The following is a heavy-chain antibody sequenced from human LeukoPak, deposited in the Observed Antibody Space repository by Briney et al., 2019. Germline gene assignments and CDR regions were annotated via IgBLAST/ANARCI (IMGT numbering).Heavy chain of an antibody. V-gene: IGHV4-39*01. CDR1: GGSIRSSYYY. J-gene: IGHJ4*02. CDR3: ASALYYYDSRGYYPTHPFAY. D-gene: IGHD3-22*01. Sequence: SETLSLTCTVSGGSIRSSYYYWGWIRQPPGKGLEWIGSIYDSGSTYYNPSLKSRVTISVDTSKNQFSLKLNSVTAADTAVYYCASALYYYDSRGYYPTHPFAYWGQGPLVTVPS. CDR2: IYDSGST.